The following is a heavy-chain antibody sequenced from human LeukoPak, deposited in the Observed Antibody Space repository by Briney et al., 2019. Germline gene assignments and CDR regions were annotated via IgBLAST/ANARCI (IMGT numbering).Heavy chain of an antibody. CDR2: IYPRDGST. CDR3: ARDQEAFDY. CDR1: GYSFTSNY. V-gene: IGHV1-46*01. J-gene: IGHJ4*02. Sequence: ASVKVSCKASGYSFTSNYIHWVRQAPGQGLEWMGMIYPRDGSTSYAQKFQGRVTVTRDTSTSTVHMELSGLRSEDTAVYYCARDQEAFDYWGQGTLVAVSS.